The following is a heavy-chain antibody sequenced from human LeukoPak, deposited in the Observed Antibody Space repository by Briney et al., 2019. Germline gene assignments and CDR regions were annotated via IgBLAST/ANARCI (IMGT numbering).Heavy chain of an antibody. J-gene: IGHJ5*02. D-gene: IGHD3-10*01. CDR3: ARDTMVRGVYNWFDP. CDR2: IIPILGIA. V-gene: IGHV1-69*04. Sequence: SVKGSCKASGGTFSSYAISWVRQAPGQGLEWMGRIIPILGIANYAQKFQGRVTITADKSTSTAYMELSSLRSEDTAVYYCARDTMVRGVYNWFDPWGQGTLVTVSS. CDR1: GGTFSSYA.